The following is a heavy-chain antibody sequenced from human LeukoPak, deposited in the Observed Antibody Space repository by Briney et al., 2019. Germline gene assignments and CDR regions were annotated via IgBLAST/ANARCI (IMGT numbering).Heavy chain of an antibody. D-gene: IGHD1-26*01. J-gene: IGHJ2*01. V-gene: IGHV4-39*07. CDR2: IYYGGST. CDR3: ARPGATGRLVGFDL. CDR1: GGSISRNSDY. Sequence: PSETLSLNCTVSGGSISRNSDYWAWIRQPPGKGLEWIGSIYYGGSTNYNPSLKSRVTISVDTSKNQFSLKLSSVTAADTAVYYCARPGATGRLVGFDLWGRGTLVTVSS.